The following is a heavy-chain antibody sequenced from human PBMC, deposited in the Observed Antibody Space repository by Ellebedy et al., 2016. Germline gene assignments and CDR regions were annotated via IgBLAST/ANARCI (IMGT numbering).Heavy chain of an antibody. CDR3: ARDREPTYGDSTAGYYYYGMDV. J-gene: IGHJ6*02. Sequence: GGSLRLSCAASGFTFSSYSMNRVRQAPGKGLEWVSSISSSSSYIYYADSVKGRFTISRDNAKNSLYLQMNSLRAEDTAVYYCARDREPTYGDSTAGYYYYGMDVWGQGTTVTVSS. V-gene: IGHV3-21*01. D-gene: IGHD4-17*01. CDR1: GFTFSSYS. CDR2: ISSSSSYI.